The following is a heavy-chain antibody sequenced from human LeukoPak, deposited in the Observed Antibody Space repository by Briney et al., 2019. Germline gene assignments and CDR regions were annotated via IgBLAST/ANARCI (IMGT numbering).Heavy chain of an antibody. D-gene: IGHD3-9*01. V-gene: IGHV1-18*04. Sequence: ASVKVSCKASGYTFTSYGISWVRQAPGQELEWMGWISAYNGNTNYAQKLQGRVTMTTDTSTSTAYMELRSLRSDDTAVYYCARDRGVLRYFDWLSDFDYWGQGTLVTVSS. CDR1: GYTFTSYG. J-gene: IGHJ4*02. CDR2: ISAYNGNT. CDR3: ARDRGVLRYFDWLSDFDY.